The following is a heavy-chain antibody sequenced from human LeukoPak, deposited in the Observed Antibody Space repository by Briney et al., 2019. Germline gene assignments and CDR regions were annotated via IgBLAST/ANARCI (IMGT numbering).Heavy chain of an antibody. J-gene: IGHJ4*02. CDR1: GYTFTNYD. CDR3: ARLAYGANYRNY. D-gene: IGHD4/OR15-4a*01. V-gene: IGHV1-18*01. Sequence: GASVKVCFKAAGYTFTNYDTNWVRQAPGQGLEWMGWISAHNGNTNYAQKLQGRVTMTTDTSTSTAYMEMRSLRSDDTAVYYCARLAYGANYRNYWGQGTLVTVSS. CDR2: ISAHNGNT.